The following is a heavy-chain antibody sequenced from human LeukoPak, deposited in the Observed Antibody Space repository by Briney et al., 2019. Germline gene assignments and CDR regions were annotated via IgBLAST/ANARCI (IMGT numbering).Heavy chain of an antibody. V-gene: IGHV3-21*01. Sequence: GGSLRLYCAASGFTFSSYSMNWVRQAPGKGLEWVSSISSSSSYIYYADSVKGRFTISRDNAKNSLYLQMNSLRAEDTAVYYCAREVEVYYDFWSGSRRYGMDVWGQGTTVTVSS. J-gene: IGHJ6*02. CDR1: GFTFSSYS. D-gene: IGHD3-3*01. CDR2: ISSSSSYI. CDR3: AREVEVYYDFWSGSRRYGMDV.